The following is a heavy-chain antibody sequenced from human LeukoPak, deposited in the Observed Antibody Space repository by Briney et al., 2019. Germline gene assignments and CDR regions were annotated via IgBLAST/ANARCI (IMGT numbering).Heavy chain of an antibody. J-gene: IGHJ4*02. CDR2: ISGSGSGGST. CDR1: KFNFNNYG. CDR3: AAEGTQWLGQAGGYFDY. D-gene: IGHD6-19*01. Sequence: GGSLRLSCATSKFNFNNYGMTWVRQAPGKGLEWVSAISGSGSGGSTYYADSVKGRFTISRDNSKNTLYLQMNSLRAEDTAVYYCAAEGTQWLGQAGGYFDYWGQGTLVTVSS. V-gene: IGHV3-23*01.